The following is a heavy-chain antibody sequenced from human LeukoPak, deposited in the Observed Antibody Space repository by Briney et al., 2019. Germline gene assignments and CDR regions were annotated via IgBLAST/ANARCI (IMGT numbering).Heavy chain of an antibody. CDR2: IYHSGST. Sequence: TSSETLSLTCTVSGGSISSSSYYWGWIRQPPGKGLEWIGSIYHSGSTYYNPSLKSRVTISVDTSKNQFSLKLSSVTAADTAVYYCARGDNYGSGSYYKDAAKLFFDYWGQGTLVTVSS. CDR1: GGSISSSSYY. V-gene: IGHV4-39*07. CDR3: ARGDNYGSGSYYKDAAKLFFDY. D-gene: IGHD3-10*01. J-gene: IGHJ4*02.